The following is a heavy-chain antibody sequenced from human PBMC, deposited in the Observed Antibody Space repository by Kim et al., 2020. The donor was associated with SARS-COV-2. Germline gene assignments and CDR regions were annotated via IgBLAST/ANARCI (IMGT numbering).Heavy chain of an antibody. J-gene: IGHJ5*02. CDR2: IYYSGST. D-gene: IGHD5-18*01. CDR3: ARLPLTIIQLGWFDP. CDR1: GGSISSSSYY. V-gene: IGHV4-39*01. Sequence: SETLSLTCTVSGGSISSSSYYWGWIRQPPGKGLEWIGSIYYSGSTYYNPSLKSRVTISVDTSKNQFSLKLSSVTAADTAVYYCARLPLTIIQLGWFDPWGQGTLVTVSS.